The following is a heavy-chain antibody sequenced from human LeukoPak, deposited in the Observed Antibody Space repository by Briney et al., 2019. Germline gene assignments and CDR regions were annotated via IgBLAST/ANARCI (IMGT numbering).Heavy chain of an antibody. CDR1: GHPFSTHD. CDR3: VTTRRLPLLGFDS. J-gene: IGHJ5*01. Sequence: ASVKVSCKASGHPFSTHDINWVRQATGQGLEWMGWINFNSGATGYARKFQGRVAMTRDTSISTGYMELSSLRSEDTAVYYCVTTRRLPLLGFDSWGQGTLVTVSS. V-gene: IGHV1-8*01. CDR2: INFNSGAT. D-gene: IGHD2-15*01.